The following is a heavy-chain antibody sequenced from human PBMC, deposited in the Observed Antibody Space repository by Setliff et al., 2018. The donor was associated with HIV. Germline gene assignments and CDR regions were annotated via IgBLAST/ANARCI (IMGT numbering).Heavy chain of an antibody. J-gene: IGHJ6*03. CDR2: IYSSGST. V-gene: IGHV4-59*12. Sequence: SETLSLTCSVSGGSISNYYWSWIRQPPGKGLEWIGHIYSSGSTNYNPSLKSRVTISVDTSKNQFSLKLSSVTAADTAVYYCARGGGSRAATSSYYYMDVWGKGTTVPSP. D-gene: IGHD2-15*01. CDR1: GGSISNYY. CDR3: ARGGGSRAATSSYYYMDV.